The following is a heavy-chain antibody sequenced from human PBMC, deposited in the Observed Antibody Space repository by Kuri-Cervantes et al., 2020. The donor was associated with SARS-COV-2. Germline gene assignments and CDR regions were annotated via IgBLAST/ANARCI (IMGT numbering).Heavy chain of an antibody. CDR2: IYHSGST. J-gene: IGHJ4*02. CDR1: GGSISSGGNY. Sequence: GSLRLSCTVSGGSISSGGNYWNWIRQPPGKGLEWIGSIYHSGSTYYNPSLKSRVTISVDTSKNQFSLKLSSVTAADTAVYYCARQGGYSSSSLDYWGQGTLVTVSS. V-gene: IGHV4-39*01. CDR3: ARQGGYSSSSLDY. D-gene: IGHD6-6*01.